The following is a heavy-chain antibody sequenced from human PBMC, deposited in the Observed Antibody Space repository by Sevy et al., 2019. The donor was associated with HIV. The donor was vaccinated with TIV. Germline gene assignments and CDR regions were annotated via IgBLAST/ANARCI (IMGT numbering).Heavy chain of an antibody. CDR2: ISYDGGKQ. D-gene: IGHD3-9*01. CDR3: AKDLYYDILTGDATDAFDM. CDR1: GFTFNAYD. J-gene: IGHJ3*02. Sequence: GRSLRLSCAVSGFTFNAYDMHWVRQAPGKGLEYMALISYDGGKQYYADSVKGRFTISRDNSENTLYLQMNNLRAEDTAVYYCAKDLYYDILTGDATDAFDMWGQGTMVTVSS. V-gene: IGHV3-30*18.